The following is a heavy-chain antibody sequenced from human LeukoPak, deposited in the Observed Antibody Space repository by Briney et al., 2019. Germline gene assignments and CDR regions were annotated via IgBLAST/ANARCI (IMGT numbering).Heavy chain of an antibody. J-gene: IGHJ5*02. D-gene: IGHD3-16*02. CDR2: INHSGST. CDR1: GGSFSGYY. Sequence: SETLSLTCAVYGGSFSGYYWSWIRQPPGKGLEWIGEINHSGSTNYNPSLKSRVTISVDTSKNQFSLKLSSVTAADTAVYYCASGFHDYFWGSYRRPRSPDTGGQGPLVPASS. V-gene: IGHV4-34*01. CDR3: ASGFHDYFWGSYRRPRSPDT.